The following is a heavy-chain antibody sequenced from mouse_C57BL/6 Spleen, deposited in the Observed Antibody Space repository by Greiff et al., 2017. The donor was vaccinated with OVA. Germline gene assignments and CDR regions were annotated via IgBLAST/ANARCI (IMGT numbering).Heavy chain of an antibody. J-gene: IGHJ4*01. D-gene: IGHD2-5*01. Sequence: EVQLQQSGPELVKPGASVKISCKASGYTFTDYYMNWVKQSHGKSLEWIGDINPNNGGTSYNQKFKGKATLTVDKSSSTAYMELRSLTSEDSAVYYCARSGYSNLYAMDYWGQGTSVTVSS. CDR1: GYTFTDYY. V-gene: IGHV1-26*01. CDR3: ARSGYSNLYAMDY. CDR2: INPNNGGT.